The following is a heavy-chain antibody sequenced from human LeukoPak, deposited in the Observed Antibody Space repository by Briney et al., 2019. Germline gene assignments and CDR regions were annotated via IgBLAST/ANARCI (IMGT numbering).Heavy chain of an antibody. CDR2: ISDSGDST. V-gene: IGHV3-23*01. CDR3: ARTTSIAARGGAFDI. Sequence: QPGGSLRLSCAASGFTFNSYAMSWVRQAPGKGLEWVSVISDSGDSTYYADSVKGRFTISRDNSKNTLSLQMNSLRVEDTAVYYCARTTSIAARGGAFDIWGQGTMVTVSS. CDR1: GFTFNSYA. D-gene: IGHD6-6*01. J-gene: IGHJ3*02.